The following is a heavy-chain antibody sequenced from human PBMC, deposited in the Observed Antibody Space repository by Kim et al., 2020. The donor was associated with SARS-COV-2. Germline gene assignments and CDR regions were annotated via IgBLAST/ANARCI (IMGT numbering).Heavy chain of an antibody. V-gene: IGHV3-74*01. J-gene: IGHJ3*02. CDR2: INSDGSST. D-gene: IGHD3-10*01. CDR1: GFTFSSYW. CDR3: ARCSHDSFRGVMEDAFDI. Sequence: GGSLRLSCAASGFTFSSYWMHWVRQAPGKGLVWVSRINSDGSSTSYADSVKGRFTISRDNAKNTLYLQMNSLRAEDTAVYYCARCSHDSFRGVMEDAFDIWGQGTMVTVSS.